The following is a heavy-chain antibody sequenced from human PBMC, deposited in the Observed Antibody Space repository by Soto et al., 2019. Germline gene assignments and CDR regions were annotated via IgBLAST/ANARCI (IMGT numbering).Heavy chain of an antibody. V-gene: IGHV4-59*01. J-gene: IGHJ4*02. Sequence: SETLSLTCTVSGGSISSYYWSWIRQPPGKGLEWIGYIYYSGSTNYNPSLKSRVTISVDTSKNQFSLKLSSVTAADTAVYYCARGARGPENFDYWGQGTLVTVSS. CDR2: IYYSGST. CDR1: GGSISSYY. CDR3: ARGARGPENFDY.